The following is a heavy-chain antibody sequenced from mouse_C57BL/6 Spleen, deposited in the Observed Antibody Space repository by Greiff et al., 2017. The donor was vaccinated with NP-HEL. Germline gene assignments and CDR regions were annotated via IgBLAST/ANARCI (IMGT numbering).Heavy chain of an antibody. J-gene: IGHJ2*01. CDR3: TRGDTTVVADY. CDR1: GFTFSSYA. D-gene: IGHD1-1*01. Sequence: EVHLVESGEGLVKPGGSLKLSCAASGFTFSSYAMSWVRQTPEKRLEWVAYISSGGDYIYYADTVKGRFTISRDNARNTLYLQMSSLKSEDTAMYYCTRGDTTVVADYWGQGTTLTVSS. V-gene: IGHV5-9-1*02. CDR2: ISSGGDYI.